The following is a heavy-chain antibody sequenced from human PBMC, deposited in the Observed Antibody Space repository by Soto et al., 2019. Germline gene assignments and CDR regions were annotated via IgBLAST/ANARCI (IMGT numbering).Heavy chain of an antibody. CDR2: ISAYNGNT. J-gene: IGHJ3*02. CDR3: ARGIHIVVVPAASDAFDS. D-gene: IGHD2-2*01. CDR1: GYTFTSYG. Sequence: ASVKVSCKASGYTFTSYGISWVRQAPGQGLEWMGWISAYNGNTNYAQKLQGRVTMTTDTSTSTAYMELRSLRSDDTAVYYCARGIHIVVVPAASDAFDSWGQGTMVTVSS. V-gene: IGHV1-18*01.